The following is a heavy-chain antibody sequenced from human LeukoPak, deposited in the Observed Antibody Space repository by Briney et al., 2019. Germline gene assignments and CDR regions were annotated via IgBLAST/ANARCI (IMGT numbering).Heavy chain of an antibody. CDR1: GGTFSSYA. V-gene: IGHV1-8*02. D-gene: IGHD3-10*01. CDR3: ARITTMVRGVLSY. Sequence: GSSVKVSCKASGGTFSSYAISWVRQATGQGLEWMGWMNPNSGNTGYAQKFQGRVTMTRNTSISTAYMELSSLRSEDTAVYYCARITTMVRGVLSYWGQGTLVTVSS. CDR2: MNPNSGNT. J-gene: IGHJ4*02.